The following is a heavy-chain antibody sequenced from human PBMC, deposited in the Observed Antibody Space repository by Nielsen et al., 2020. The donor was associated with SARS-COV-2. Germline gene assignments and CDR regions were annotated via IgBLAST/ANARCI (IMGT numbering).Heavy chain of an antibody. CDR2: ISWNSGSI. CDR3: AKVSDSSGSDY. V-gene: IGHV3-9*01. CDR1: GFTFDDYA. Sequence: SLKISCAASGFTFDDYAMHWVRQAPGKGLEWVSGISWNSGSIGYADSVKGRFTISRDNAKNSLYLKMNSLRAEDTALYYCAKVSDSSGSDYWGQGTLVTVSS. J-gene: IGHJ4*02. D-gene: IGHD3-22*01.